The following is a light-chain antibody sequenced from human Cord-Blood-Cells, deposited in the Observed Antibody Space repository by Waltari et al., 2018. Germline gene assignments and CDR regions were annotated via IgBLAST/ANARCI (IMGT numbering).Light chain of an antibody. CDR1: SSDVGGYNT. J-gene: IGLJ2*01. CDR3: CSYAGSYSFVV. CDR2: DVS. V-gene: IGLV2-11*01. Sequence: QSALTQPRSVSGSPGQSVTISCTGTSSDVGGYNTVSWYQPHPGKAPKLMIYDVSKRPSGVPDRFSGSKSGNTASLTISGLQAEDEADYYCCSYAGSYSFVVFGGGTKLTVL.